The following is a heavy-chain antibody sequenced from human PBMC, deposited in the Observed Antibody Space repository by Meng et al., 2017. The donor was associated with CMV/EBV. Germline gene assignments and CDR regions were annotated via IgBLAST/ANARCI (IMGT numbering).Heavy chain of an antibody. D-gene: IGHD2-2*01. CDR1: GFTFSSYW. V-gene: IGHV3-74*01. CDR3: ARDALVVVPAATVYYYGMDV. J-gene: IGHJ6*02. CDR2: INSDGSST. Sequence: GESLKISRAASGFTFSSYWMHWVRQAPGKGLVWVSRINSDGSSTSYADSVKGRFTISRDNAKNTLYLQMNSLRAEDTAVYYCARDALVVVPAATVYYYGMDVWGQGTTVTVSS.